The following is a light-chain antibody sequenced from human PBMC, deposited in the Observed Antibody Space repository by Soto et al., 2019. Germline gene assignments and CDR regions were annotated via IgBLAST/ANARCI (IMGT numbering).Light chain of an antibody. Sequence: EIVMTQSPATLSVSPGERATLSCRASQSVSSNLPWYQQKPGQAPRLLIYGASTRATGIPARFTGSVSGTEFTLTVSSLQSEDFAVYACQQYNNWPPWTVGQGTQVEIK. V-gene: IGKV3-15*01. CDR1: QSVSSN. CDR2: GAS. J-gene: IGKJ1*01. CDR3: QQYNNWPPWT.